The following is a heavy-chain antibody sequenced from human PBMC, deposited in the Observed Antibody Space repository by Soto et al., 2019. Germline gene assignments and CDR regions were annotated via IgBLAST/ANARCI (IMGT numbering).Heavy chain of an antibody. CDR1: GFTFSSYG. Sequence: QVPLVESGGGVVQPGRSLRLSCAASGFTFSSYGMHWVRQAPGKGLEWVAVISYDGSNKYYADSVKGRFTISRDNSKNTLYLQMNSLRAEDTAVYYCAKEGRYCISTSCYTPRALDYWGQGTLVTVSS. J-gene: IGHJ4*02. CDR2: ISYDGSNK. V-gene: IGHV3-30*18. CDR3: AKEGRYCISTSCYTPRALDY. D-gene: IGHD2-2*02.